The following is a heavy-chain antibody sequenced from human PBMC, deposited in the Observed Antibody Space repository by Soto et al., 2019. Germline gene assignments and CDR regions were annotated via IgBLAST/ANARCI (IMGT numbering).Heavy chain of an antibody. CDR1: GYTFTGYY. Sequence: ASVKVSCKASGYTFTGYYMHWVRQAPGQGLEWMGWINPNSGGTNYAQKFQGWVTMTRDTSISTAYMELSRLRSDDTAVYYCARSRRPIGYCSGGSCHAYYYYGMDVWGQGTTVTVSS. CDR3: ARSRRPIGYCSGGSCHAYYYYGMDV. CDR2: INPNSGGT. V-gene: IGHV1-2*04. D-gene: IGHD2-15*01. J-gene: IGHJ6*02.